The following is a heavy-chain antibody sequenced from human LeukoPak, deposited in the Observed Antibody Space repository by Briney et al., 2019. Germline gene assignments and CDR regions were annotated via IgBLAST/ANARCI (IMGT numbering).Heavy chain of an antibody. CDR2: ISGSGGST. CDR3: AKEAYCGGDCYSGYFDY. V-gene: IGHV3-23*01. J-gene: IGHJ4*02. D-gene: IGHD2-21*02. Sequence: PGRSLRLSCAASGFTFSSYAMSWVRQAPGKGLEWVSAISGSGGSTYYADSVKGRFTISRDNSKNTLYLQMNSLRAEDTAVYYCAKEAYCGGDCYSGYFDYWGQGTLVTVSS. CDR1: GFTFSSYA.